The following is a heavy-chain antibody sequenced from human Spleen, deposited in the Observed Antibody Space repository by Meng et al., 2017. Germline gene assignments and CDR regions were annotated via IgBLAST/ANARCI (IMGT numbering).Heavy chain of an antibody. J-gene: IGHJ4*02. CDR3: ATRGNPYLNC. Sequence: QGQRVKSGAEVKKPGAPVKVSCEASGYTLSSDGFSWVRQAPGQGLEWLGWINTYNGKTDYALKFQGRITMTTDTFTRTGYMELRNLRSDDTAVYYCATRGNPYLNCWGQGTLVTVSS. CDR2: INTYNGKT. CDR1: GYTLSSDG. V-gene: IGHV1-18*01.